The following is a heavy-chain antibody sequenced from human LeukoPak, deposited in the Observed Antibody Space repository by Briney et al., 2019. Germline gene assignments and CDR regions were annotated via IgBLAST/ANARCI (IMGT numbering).Heavy chain of an antibody. CDR1: GGSFSGYC. D-gene: IGHD3-22*01. J-gene: IGHJ4*02. V-gene: IGHV4-34*01. CDR3: ARGRADMYYYDSSGWRY. Sequence: SETLSLTCAVYGGSFSGYCWSWVRQPPGKGLECIVEIKHSGSTNYNPSLKSRVTISVDTSKNQFSLKLSSVTAADTAVYYCARGRADMYYYDSSGWRYWGQGTLVTVSS. CDR2: IKHSGST.